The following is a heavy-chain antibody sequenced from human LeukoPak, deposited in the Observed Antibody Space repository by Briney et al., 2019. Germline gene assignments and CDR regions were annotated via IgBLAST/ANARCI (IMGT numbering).Heavy chain of an antibody. CDR3: ARDGESTYYYYGMDV. Sequence: PSETLSLTCTVSGGSISSYYWSWTRQPAGKGLEWIGLIYSSGTTNYNPSLKSRVTMSLDTSKSQFSLRLTSVTAADTAVYYCARDGESTYYYYGMDVWGQGTTVTVSS. CDR2: IYSSGTT. D-gene: IGHD3-10*01. CDR1: GGSISSYY. J-gene: IGHJ6*02. V-gene: IGHV4-4*07.